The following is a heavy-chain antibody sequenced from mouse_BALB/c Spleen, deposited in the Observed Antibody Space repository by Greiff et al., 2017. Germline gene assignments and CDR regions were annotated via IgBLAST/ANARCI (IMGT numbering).Heavy chain of an antibody. Sequence: EVQRVESGPSLVKPSQTLSLTCSVTGDSITSGYWNWIRKFPGNKLEYMGYISYSGSTYYNPSLKSRISITRDTSKNQYYLQLNSVTTEDTATYYCARYYRYGNPFDYWGQGTTLTVSS. D-gene: IGHD2-14*01. CDR1: GDSITSGY. CDR3: ARYYRYGNPFDY. J-gene: IGHJ2*01. CDR2: ISYSGST. V-gene: IGHV3-8*02.